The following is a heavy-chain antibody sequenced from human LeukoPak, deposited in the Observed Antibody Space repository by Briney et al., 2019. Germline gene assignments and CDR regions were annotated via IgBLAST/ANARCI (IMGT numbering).Heavy chain of an antibody. Sequence: GGSLTLSCAASGFTFSSYWMTWVRQAPGKGLEWVANIKQDASEKYYVDSVKGRFTISRDNAKNLLYLQMNSLRVQDTALYYCARRGRYGHGTQEYWGHGTLVTGSS. CDR1: GFTFSSYW. D-gene: IGHD3-16*01. CDR2: IKQDASEK. J-gene: IGHJ4*01. CDR3: ARRGRYGHGTQEY. V-gene: IGHV3-7*03.